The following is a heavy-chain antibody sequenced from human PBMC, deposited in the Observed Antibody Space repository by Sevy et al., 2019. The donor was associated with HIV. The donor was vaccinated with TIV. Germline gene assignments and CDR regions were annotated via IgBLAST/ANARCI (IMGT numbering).Heavy chain of an antibody. D-gene: IGHD3-3*01. V-gene: IGHV1-18*01. Sequence: ASVKVSCKSSGYTFSDYGISWVRQAPGQGLEWMGWISTYNANANYAQKFQGRVTMTTDTSTSTAYMELRSLRSDDTAVYYCARAGFLEWPYNAMDVWGQGTTVTVS. CDR2: ISTYNANA. CDR3: ARAGFLEWPYNAMDV. J-gene: IGHJ6*02. CDR1: GYTFSDYG.